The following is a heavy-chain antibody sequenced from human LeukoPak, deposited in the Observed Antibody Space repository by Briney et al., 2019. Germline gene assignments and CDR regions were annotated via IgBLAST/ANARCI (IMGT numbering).Heavy chain of an antibody. D-gene: IGHD3-16*01. J-gene: IGHJ6*02. CDR3: ARNLRGMDV. CDR2: IKQDGSEK. Sequence: GGSLGLSCAASGFTFSYYWMSWVRQAPGKGLEWVANIKQDGSEKYYVDSIKGRFTISRDNAKNSLYLQMNSLRAEDTAVYYCARNLRGMDVWGQGTTVTVSS. V-gene: IGHV3-7*01. CDR1: GFTFSYYW.